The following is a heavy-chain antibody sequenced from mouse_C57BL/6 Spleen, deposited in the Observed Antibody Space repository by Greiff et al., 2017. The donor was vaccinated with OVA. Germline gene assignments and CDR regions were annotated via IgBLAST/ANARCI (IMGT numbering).Heavy chain of an antibody. CDR3: ARRPVVAPYAMDY. CDR2: ISSGGSYT. D-gene: IGHD1-1*01. Sequence: DVQLVESGGDLVKPGGSLKLSCAASGFTFSSYGMSWVRQTPDKRLEWVATISSGGSYTYYPDSVKGRVTISRDNAKNTLYLQMSSLKSEDTAMYYCARRPVVAPYAMDYWGQGTSVTVAS. CDR1: GFTFSSYG. J-gene: IGHJ4*01. V-gene: IGHV5-6*01.